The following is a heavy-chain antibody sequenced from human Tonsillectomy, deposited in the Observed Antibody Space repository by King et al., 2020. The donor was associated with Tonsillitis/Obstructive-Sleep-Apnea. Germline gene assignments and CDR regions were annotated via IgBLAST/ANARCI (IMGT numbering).Heavy chain of an antibody. CDR2: TYYRSKWYN. Sequence: VQLQQSGPGLVKPSQTLSLTCAISGDSVSSNSAAWNWIRQSPSRGLEWLGRTYYRSKWYNDYAVSVKSRITINPDTSKNQFSLQLNSVTPEDTAVYYCARELTLRIVGATIHWFDPWGQGTLVTVSS. V-gene: IGHV6-1*01. CDR1: GDSVSSNSAA. J-gene: IGHJ5*02. CDR3: ARELTLRIVGATIHWFDP. D-gene: IGHD1-26*01.